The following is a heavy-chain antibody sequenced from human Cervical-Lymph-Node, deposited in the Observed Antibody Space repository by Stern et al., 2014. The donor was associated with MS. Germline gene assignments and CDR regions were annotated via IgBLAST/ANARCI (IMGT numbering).Heavy chain of an antibody. CDR2: INPSGDST. CDR1: GYTLTSYY. V-gene: IGHV1-46*01. D-gene: IGHD5-12*01. J-gene: IGHJ4*02. Sequence: VQLVQSGAEVKKPGASVKGSCKAPGYTLTSYYIHWVRQAPGQGLEWMGMINPSGDSTTYAQKFQGRITMTRDTSTSTVYMEVTSLTSDDTAVYYCASGRLDYWGQGTPVTVSP. CDR3: ASGRLDY.